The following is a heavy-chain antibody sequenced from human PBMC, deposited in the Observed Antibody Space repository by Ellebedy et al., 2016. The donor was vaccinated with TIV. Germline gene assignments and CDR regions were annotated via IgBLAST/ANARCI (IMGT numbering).Heavy chain of an antibody. Sequence: GGSLRLFCGGSGFTFSRYWMHWVRQAPGKGLEWVSAISGSGGSTYYADSVKGRFTISRDNSKNTLYLQMNSLRAEDTAVYYCAKVGCSGGSCYPGMGPNWFDPWGQGTLVTVSS. CDR3: AKVGCSGGSCYPGMGPNWFDP. J-gene: IGHJ5*02. V-gene: IGHV3-23*01. CDR1: GFTFSRYW. D-gene: IGHD2-15*01. CDR2: ISGSGGST.